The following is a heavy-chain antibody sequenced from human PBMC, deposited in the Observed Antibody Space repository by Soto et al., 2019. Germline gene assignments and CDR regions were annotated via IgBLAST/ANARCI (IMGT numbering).Heavy chain of an antibody. V-gene: IGHV3-23*01. D-gene: IGHD6-25*01. J-gene: IGHJ4*02. CDR2: ISGSGGTT. Sequence: GGSLRLSCATSGCTFSNYAMIWVRQAPGKGLEWVSAISGSGGTTYNADSVKGRFTISRDNSKNTLYLQMDSLRAEDTAVYYCAKFFVGTGGSSGWPWYFDHWGQGTLVTVSS. CDR1: GCTFSNYA. CDR3: AKFFVGTGGSSGWPWYFDH.